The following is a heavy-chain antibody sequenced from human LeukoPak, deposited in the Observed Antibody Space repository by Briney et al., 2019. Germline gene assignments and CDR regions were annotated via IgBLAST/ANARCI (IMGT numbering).Heavy chain of an antibody. D-gene: IGHD3-10*01. Sequence: ASVKVSCKXSGYTFTGYYMHWVRQAPGQGLEWMGRTNPNSGGTNYAQKFQGRVTMTRDTSISTAYMELSRLRSDDTAVYYCARDPGEGYFDYWGQGTLVTVSS. CDR2: TNPNSGGT. V-gene: IGHV1-2*06. J-gene: IGHJ4*02. CDR1: GYTFTGYY. CDR3: ARDPGEGYFDY.